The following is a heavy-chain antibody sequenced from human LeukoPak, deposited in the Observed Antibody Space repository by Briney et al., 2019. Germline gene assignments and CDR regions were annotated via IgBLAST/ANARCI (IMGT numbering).Heavy chain of an antibody. J-gene: IGHJ5*01. V-gene: IGHV3-48*01. CDR2: ISSSSSTI. D-gene: IGHD2-2*01. Sequence: GGSLRLSCAASGFTFSSYSMNWVRQAPGKGLEWVSYISSSSSTIYYADSVKGRFTISRDNTKNALYLQMNSLRAEDTAVYYCAKDRHAPGRYCSSTSCFPFDSWGQGTLVTVSS. CDR3: AKDRHAPGRYCSSTSCFPFDS. CDR1: GFTFSSYS.